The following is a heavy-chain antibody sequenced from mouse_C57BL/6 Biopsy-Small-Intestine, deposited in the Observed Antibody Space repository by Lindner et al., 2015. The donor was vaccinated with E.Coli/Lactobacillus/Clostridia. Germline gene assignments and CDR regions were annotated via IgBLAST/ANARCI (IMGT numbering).Heavy chain of an antibody. CDR1: GYSFTGYL. J-gene: IGHJ3*01. D-gene: IGHD2-10*01. V-gene: IGHV1-20*01. Sequence: VQLQESGPELVKPGASVKISCKASGYSFTGYLMSWVKQSHGKSLEWIGRINPYNGDTLHNQNFKGKATLTVDKSSTTVHMELRSLTSEDSAVYYCAREAYFNTLGWFGYWGQGTLVTVSA. CDR3: AREAYFNTLGWFGY. CDR2: INPYNGDT.